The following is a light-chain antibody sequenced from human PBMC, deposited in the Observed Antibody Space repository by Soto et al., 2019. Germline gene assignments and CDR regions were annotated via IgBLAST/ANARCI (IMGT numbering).Light chain of an antibody. CDR2: DVT. CDR1: RSDVGGYNY. Sequence: QSVLTQPASVSGSPGQSIALSCTGTRSDVGGYNYVSWYQQHPGKAPKLMIYDVTARPSGVSDRFSGSKSGNTASLTVSGLQAEDEANYYCSSYTSISTVVFGGGTKLTVL. V-gene: IGLV2-14*03. J-gene: IGLJ3*02. CDR3: SSYTSISTVV.